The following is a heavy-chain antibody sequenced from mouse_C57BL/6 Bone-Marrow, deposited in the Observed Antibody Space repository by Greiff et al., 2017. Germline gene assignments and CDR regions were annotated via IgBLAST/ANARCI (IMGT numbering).Heavy chain of an antibody. CDR1: GFSLTSYG. V-gene: IGHV2-5*01. J-gene: IGHJ3*01. Sequence: VQLQESGPGLVQPSQSLSITCTVSGFSLTSYGVHWVRQSPGKGLEWLGVIWRGGSTDYNAAFMSRLSITKNNSKSQVFFKMNILQSDDTAIYYFAQGAYDGYYVGFAYWGQGTLVTVSA. D-gene: IGHD2-3*01. CDR3: AQGAYDGYYVGFAY. CDR2: IWRGGST.